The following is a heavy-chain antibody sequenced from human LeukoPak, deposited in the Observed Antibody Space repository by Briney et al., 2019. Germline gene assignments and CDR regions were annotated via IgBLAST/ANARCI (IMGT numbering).Heavy chain of an antibody. CDR2: ISAYNGNT. Sequence: ASVKVSCKASGYTFTSYGISWVRQAPGQGLEWMGWISAYNGNTNYAQKLQGRVTMTTDTSTSTAYMELRSLRSDDTAVYYCARASGCDILTGYYSLLFDYWGQGTLVTVSS. D-gene: IGHD3-9*01. V-gene: IGHV1-18*01. CDR3: ARASGCDILTGYYSLLFDY. J-gene: IGHJ4*02. CDR1: GYTFTSYG.